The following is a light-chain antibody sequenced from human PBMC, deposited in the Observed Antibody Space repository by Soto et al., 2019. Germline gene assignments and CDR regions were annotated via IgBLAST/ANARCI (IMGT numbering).Light chain of an antibody. J-gene: IGLJ2*01. CDR2: EVS. V-gene: IGLV2-8*01. CDR1: SSDVGGYNY. CDR3: ATWDDSLSGAL. Sequence: QSALTQPPSASGSPGQSVTISCTGTSSDVGGYNYVSWYQQHPGKAPKVMMYEVSKRPSGVPDRFSGSKSGNTASLTVSGLQAEDEADYYCATWDDSLSGALIGGGTKLTVL.